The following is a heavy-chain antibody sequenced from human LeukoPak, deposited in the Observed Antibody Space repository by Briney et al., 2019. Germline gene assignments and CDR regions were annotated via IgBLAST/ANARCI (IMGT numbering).Heavy chain of an antibody. V-gene: IGHV1-18*01. CDR1: GYTFTSYG. Sequence: ASVKVSCKASGYTFTSYGISWVRQAPGQGLEWMGWISAYNGNTNYAQKLQGRVTMTTDTSTSTAYMELRSLRSDDTDVYYCARVVSNYYGSGSYGVDYWGQGTLVTVSS. CDR2: ISAYNGNT. CDR3: ARVVSNYYGSGSYGVDY. J-gene: IGHJ4*02. D-gene: IGHD3-10*01.